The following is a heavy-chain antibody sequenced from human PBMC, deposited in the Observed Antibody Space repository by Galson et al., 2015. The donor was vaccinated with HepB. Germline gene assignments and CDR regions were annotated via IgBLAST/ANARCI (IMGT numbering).Heavy chain of an antibody. Sequence: SETLSLTCTVSGGSVSSGSYYWSWIRQPPGKGLEWIGYIYYSGSTNYNPSLKSRVTISVDTSKNQFSLKLSSVTAADTAVYYCARDASTSRYYDILTGYSNRGAFDIWGQGTMVTVSS. CDR1: GGSVSSGSYY. J-gene: IGHJ3*02. V-gene: IGHV4-61*01. CDR2: IYYSGST. D-gene: IGHD3-9*01. CDR3: ARDASTSRYYDILTGYSNRGAFDI.